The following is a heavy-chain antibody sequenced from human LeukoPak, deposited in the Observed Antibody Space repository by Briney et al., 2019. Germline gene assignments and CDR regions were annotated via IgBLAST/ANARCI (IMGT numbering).Heavy chain of an antibody. Sequence: SETLSLTCTVSGDSISRSTYYWAWIRQPPGKGLEWIGSVYYGRSPYFNPSLGSQATISVDTSKNHFSLKMSSVTAADTAVYYCARSSGTGTFSYWGQGTLVTVSS. J-gene: IGHJ4*02. CDR2: VYYGRSP. CDR1: GDSISRSTYY. CDR3: ARSSGTGTFSY. V-gene: IGHV4-39*02. D-gene: IGHD6-25*01.